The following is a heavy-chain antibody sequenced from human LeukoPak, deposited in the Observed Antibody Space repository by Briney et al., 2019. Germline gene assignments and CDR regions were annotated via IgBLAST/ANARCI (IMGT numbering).Heavy chain of an antibody. Sequence: GGSLRLSCAASGFTFSSYGMHWVRQAPGKGLEWVAVIWYDGSNKYCADSVKGRFTISRDNSKNTLYLQMNSLRAEDTAVYYCARDDHYYGSGSYGDYWGQGTLVTVSS. J-gene: IGHJ4*02. CDR3: ARDDHYYGSGSYGDY. CDR2: IWYDGSNK. V-gene: IGHV3-33*01. CDR1: GFTFSSYG. D-gene: IGHD3-10*01.